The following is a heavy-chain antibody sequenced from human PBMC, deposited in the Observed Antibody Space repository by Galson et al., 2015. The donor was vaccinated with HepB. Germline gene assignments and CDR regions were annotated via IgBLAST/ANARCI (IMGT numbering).Heavy chain of an antibody. CDR3: ARGAYSSSWYYYYYYMDV. CDR2: INPNSGGT. Sequence: SVKVSCKASGYTFTGYYMHWVRQAPGQGLEWMGWINPNSGGTNYAQKFQGWVTMTRDTSISTAYMELSRLRSDDTAVYYCARGAYSSSWYYYYYYMDVWGKGTTVTVSS. J-gene: IGHJ6*03. V-gene: IGHV1-2*04. D-gene: IGHD6-13*01. CDR1: GYTFTGYY.